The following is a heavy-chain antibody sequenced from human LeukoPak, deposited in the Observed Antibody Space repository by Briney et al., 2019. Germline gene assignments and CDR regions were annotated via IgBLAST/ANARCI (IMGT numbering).Heavy chain of an antibody. CDR2: ISVRSNYR. Sequence: GGSLRLSCAASGYTFSDFSENWVRQAPGKGLEWVSSISVRSNYRYYADSVRGRFTISRDDARDSLSLQMNSLRAEDTAVYFCVRLRRNSDRSGYYYYYDYWGQGTLVTVSS. CDR1: GYTFSDFS. J-gene: IGHJ4*02. V-gene: IGHV3-21*01. CDR3: VRLRRNSDRSGYYYYYDY. D-gene: IGHD3-22*01.